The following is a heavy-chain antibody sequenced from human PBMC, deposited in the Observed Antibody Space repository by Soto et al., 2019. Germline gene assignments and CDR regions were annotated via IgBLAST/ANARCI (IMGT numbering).Heavy chain of an antibody. D-gene: IGHD3-3*01. J-gene: IGHJ3*02. Sequence: SETLSLTCTVSGGSISSYYWSWIRQPPGKGLEWIGYIYYSGSTNYNPSLKSRVTISVDTSKNQFSLKLSSVTAADTAVYYCARSTRFFDDAFDIWGQGTMVTVSS. CDR3: ARSTRFFDDAFDI. CDR1: GGSISSYY. V-gene: IGHV4-59*08. CDR2: IYYSGST.